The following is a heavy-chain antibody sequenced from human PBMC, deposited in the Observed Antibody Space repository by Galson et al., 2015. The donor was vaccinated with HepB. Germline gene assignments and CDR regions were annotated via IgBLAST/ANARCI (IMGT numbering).Heavy chain of an antibody. Sequence: ETLSLTCTVSGGSISSSSYYWGWIRQPPGKGLEWIGSIYYSGGTYYNPSLKSRVTISVDTSKNQFSLKLSSVTAADTAVYYCARHWVGWLKIYYFDYWGQGTLVTVSS. CDR1: GGSISSSSYY. J-gene: IGHJ4*02. CDR3: ARHWVGWLKIYYFDY. V-gene: IGHV4-39*01. CDR2: IYYSGGT. D-gene: IGHD5-24*01.